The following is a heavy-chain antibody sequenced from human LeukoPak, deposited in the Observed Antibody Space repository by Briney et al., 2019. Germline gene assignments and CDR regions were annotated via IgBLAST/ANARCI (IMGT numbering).Heavy chain of an antibody. Sequence: SETLSLTCAVYGGSFSGYYWSWIRQPPGKGLEWIGEINHSGSTNYNPSLKSRVTISVDTSKNQFSLKLSSVTAADTAVYYCARGPEGSSAWFDPWGQGTLVTVSS. V-gene: IGHV4-34*01. CDR3: ARGPEGSSAWFDP. D-gene: IGHD6-6*01. J-gene: IGHJ5*02. CDR2: INHSGST. CDR1: GGSFSGYY.